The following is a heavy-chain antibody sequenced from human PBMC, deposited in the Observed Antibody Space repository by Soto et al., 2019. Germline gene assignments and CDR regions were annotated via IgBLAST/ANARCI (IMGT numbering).Heavy chain of an antibody. Sequence: ARAKVSCKASGYTFTSYSMHWVRPAPGQGLEWMGIINPGGGSTTYAQKFQGRVTMTRDTSTSTVYMELSSLRSEDTAVYYCARDGSGSYYDKFDNGMDVWGQGTTVTVSS. J-gene: IGHJ6*02. CDR2: INPGGGST. CDR3: ARDGSGSYYDKFDNGMDV. CDR1: GYTFTSYS. V-gene: IGHV1-46*01. D-gene: IGHD3-10*01.